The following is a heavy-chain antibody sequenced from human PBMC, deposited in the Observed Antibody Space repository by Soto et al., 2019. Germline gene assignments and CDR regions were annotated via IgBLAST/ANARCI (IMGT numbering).Heavy chain of an antibody. Sequence: QVQLVQSGAEVKKPGASVKVSCKASGYTFTGYYMHWVRQAPGQGLEWMGWINPNSGGTNYAQKFQVRVTMTTDTSIGTAYMVLSSRRATDTAVYYCARGTVPTSTIVGLPAKMFDPWGQGTLVTVSS. CDR1: GYTFTGYY. V-gene: IGHV1-2*02. J-gene: IGHJ5*02. CDR3: ARGTVPTSTIVGLPAKMFDP. CDR2: INPNSGGT. D-gene: IGHD2-2*01.